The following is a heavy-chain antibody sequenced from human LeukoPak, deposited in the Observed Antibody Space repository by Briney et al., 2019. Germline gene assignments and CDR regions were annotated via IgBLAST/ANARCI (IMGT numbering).Heavy chain of an antibody. CDR3: ARGGVGATFDY. CDR1: GGSISSGVYY. CDR2: IYYSGTT. D-gene: IGHD1-26*01. J-gene: IGHJ4*02. Sequence: SETLSLTCTVSGGSISSGVYYWSWIRQPPGKGLEWIGYIYYSGTTYYNPSLKSRVTISADTSKNQFSLKLSSVTAADTAVYYCARGGVGATFDYWGQGTLVTVSS. V-gene: IGHV4-30-4*08.